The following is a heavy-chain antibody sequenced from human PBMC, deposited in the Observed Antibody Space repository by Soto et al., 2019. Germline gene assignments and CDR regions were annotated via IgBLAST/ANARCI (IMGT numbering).Heavy chain of an antibody. CDR3: ASGEMATMWNLDY. CDR1: GGTFSTFA. J-gene: IGHJ4*02. V-gene: IGHV1-69*06. D-gene: IGHD5-12*01. CDR2: IIPMFDTV. Sequence: QVQLVQSGAEVKKPGSSVKVSCNASGGTFSTFAISWVRQAPGQGLEWMGNIIPMFDTVSYATNFQGRVTITANKSKKTANMELSSLRSEDTDVYSCASGEMATMWNLDYWGQGTLVTVSS.